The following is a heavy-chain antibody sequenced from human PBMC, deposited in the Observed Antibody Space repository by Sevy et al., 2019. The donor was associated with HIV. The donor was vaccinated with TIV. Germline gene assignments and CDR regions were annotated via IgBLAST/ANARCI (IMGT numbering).Heavy chain of an antibody. D-gene: IGHD3-3*01. CDR1: GFTFSSYG. CDR3: AKARYYDFWSELDY. J-gene: IGHJ4*02. CDR2: ISYDGSNK. Sequence: GGSLRLSCAASGFTFSSYGMHWVRQAPGKGLEWVAAISYDGSNKYYADSVKGRFTISRDNSKNTLYLQMNSLRAEDTAVYYCAKARYYDFWSELDYWGQGTLVTVSS. V-gene: IGHV3-30*18.